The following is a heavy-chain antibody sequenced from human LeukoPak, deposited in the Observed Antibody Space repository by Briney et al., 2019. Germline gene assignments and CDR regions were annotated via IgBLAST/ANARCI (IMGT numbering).Heavy chain of an antibody. CDR3: ARAADFWSGYALDY. V-gene: IGHV1-2*02. D-gene: IGHD3-3*01. Sequence: ASVKVSCKASGYTFTGYYMHWVRQAPGQGLEWMGWINPNSGGTNYAQKFQGRVTITRDTSISTAYMELSRLRSDDTAVYYCARAADFWSGYALDYWGQGTLVTVSS. CDR2: INPNSGGT. CDR1: GYTFTGYY. J-gene: IGHJ4*02.